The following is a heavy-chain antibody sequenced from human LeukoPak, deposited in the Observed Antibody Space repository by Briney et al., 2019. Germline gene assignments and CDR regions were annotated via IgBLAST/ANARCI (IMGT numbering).Heavy chain of an antibody. Sequence: GGSLRPSCAASGFTVSSNYMSWVRQAPGKGLEWVSVIYIGGSTYYADSVKGRFTISGDSSKNTLYLQMNSLRAEDTAVYYCARGKEEAVAGYYYYYGMDVWGQGTTVTVSS. J-gene: IGHJ6*02. V-gene: IGHV3-53*01. CDR3: ARGKEEAVAGYYYYYGMDV. D-gene: IGHD6-19*01. CDR1: GFTVSSNY. CDR2: IYIGGST.